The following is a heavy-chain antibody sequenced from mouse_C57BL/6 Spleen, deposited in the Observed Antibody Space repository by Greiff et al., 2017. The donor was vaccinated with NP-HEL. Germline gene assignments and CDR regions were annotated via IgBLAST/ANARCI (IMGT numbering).Heavy chain of an antibody. CDR1: GYTFTSYW. CDR2: IDPSDSYT. CDR3: ARFRVTTVIDY. D-gene: IGHD1-1*01. V-gene: IGHV1-50*01. Sequence: VQLQQPGAELVKPGASVKLSCKASGYTFTSYWMQWVKQRPGQGLEWIGEIDPSDSYTNYNQKFKGKATLTVDTSSSTAYMQLSSLTSEDSAVYYCARFRVTTVIDYWGQGTTLTVSS. J-gene: IGHJ2*01.